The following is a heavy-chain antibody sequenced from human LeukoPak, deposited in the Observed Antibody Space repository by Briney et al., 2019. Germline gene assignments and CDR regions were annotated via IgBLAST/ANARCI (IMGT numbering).Heavy chain of an antibody. J-gene: IGHJ5*02. D-gene: IGHD6-19*01. V-gene: IGHV4-39*01. Sequence: SETLSLTCTVSGGSISSSSYYWGWIRQPPGKGLEWIGSIYYSGSTYYNPSLKGRVTISVDTSKNQFSLKLSSVTAADTAVYYRARRRKAGYSSGWYWFDPWGQGTLVTVSS. CDR1: GGSISSSSYY. CDR2: IYYSGST. CDR3: ARRRKAGYSSGWYWFDP.